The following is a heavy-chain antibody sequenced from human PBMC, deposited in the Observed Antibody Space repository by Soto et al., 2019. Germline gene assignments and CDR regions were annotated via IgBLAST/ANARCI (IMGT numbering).Heavy chain of an antibody. J-gene: IGHJ3*02. Sequence: SETLSLTCAVYGGSFSGYYWSWIRQPPGKGLEWIGEINHSGSTNYNPSLKSRVTISVDTSKNQFSLKLSSVTAADTAVYYCARGQSHDIVVVPAAQGGADAFDIWGQGTMVTVSS. CDR2: INHSGST. CDR1: GGSFSGYY. CDR3: ARGQSHDIVVVPAAQGGADAFDI. V-gene: IGHV4-34*01. D-gene: IGHD2-2*01.